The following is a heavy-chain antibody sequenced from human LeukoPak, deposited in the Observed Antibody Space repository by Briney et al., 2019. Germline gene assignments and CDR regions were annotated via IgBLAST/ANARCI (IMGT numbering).Heavy chain of an antibody. J-gene: IGHJ2*01. CDR2: IYYSGST. D-gene: IGHD3-3*01. V-gene: IGHV4-39*01. CDR3: ASRITIFGVVISWYLDL. CDR1: GGSICSSSYY. Sequence: SETLSLTCTVSGGSICSSSYYWGWIRQPPGKGLEWIGSIYYSGSTYYNPSLKCRVTISVNTSKHKFSQKLSSVTAAHTAMYDCASRITIFGVVISWYLDLGGRSTLVTVS.